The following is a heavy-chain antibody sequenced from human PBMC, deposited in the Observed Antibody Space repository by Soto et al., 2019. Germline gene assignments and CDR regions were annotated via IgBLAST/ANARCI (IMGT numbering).Heavy chain of an antibody. CDR1: GGTFSSYA. CDR3: ASPGGGAIREYFQH. Sequence: ASVKVSCKASGGTFSSYAISWVRQAPGQGLEWMGRIIPILGIANYAQKFQARVTITADKSTRTAYMELSSLRSEDTAVYYCASPGGGAIREYFQHWGQGTLVTVSS. J-gene: IGHJ1*01. D-gene: IGHD2-21*01. CDR2: IIPILGIA. V-gene: IGHV1-69*04.